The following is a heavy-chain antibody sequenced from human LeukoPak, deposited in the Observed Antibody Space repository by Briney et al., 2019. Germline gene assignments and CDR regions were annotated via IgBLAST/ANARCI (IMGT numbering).Heavy chain of an antibody. J-gene: IGHJ4*02. CDR3: ARDGVWATLDY. Sequence: GGSLRLSCAASGFTVSDDYVSWVRQAPGKGLEWVSVIYSGGTTDYADSVKGRFTISRDNSKNTLYLQMNSLRAEDTAVYYCARDGVWATLDYWGQRTLVTVSS. CDR2: IYSGGTT. D-gene: IGHD2-8*01. CDR1: GFTVSDDY. V-gene: IGHV3-66*01.